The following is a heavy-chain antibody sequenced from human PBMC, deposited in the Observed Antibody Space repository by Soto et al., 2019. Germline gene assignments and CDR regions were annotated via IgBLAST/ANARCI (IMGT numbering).Heavy chain of an antibody. V-gene: IGHV4-38-2*01. CDR3: ARGVNLGPYYYYGMDV. D-gene: IGHD2-21*01. J-gene: IGHJ6*02. Sequence: SETLSLTCAVSGYSISSGYYWGWIRQPPGKGLEWIGSIYHSGSTYYNPSLKSRVTISVDTSKNQFSLKLSSVTAADTAVYYCARGVNLGPYYYYGMDVWGQGTTVTVS. CDR1: GYSISSGYY. CDR2: IYHSGST.